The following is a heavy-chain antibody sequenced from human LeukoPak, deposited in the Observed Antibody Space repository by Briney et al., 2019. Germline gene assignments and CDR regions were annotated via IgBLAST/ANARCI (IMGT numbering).Heavy chain of an antibody. J-gene: IGHJ5*02. CDR1: GGSVSSYY. D-gene: IGHD3-10*01. V-gene: IGHV4-4*07. CDR2: IYTSGST. Sequence: SETLSLTCTVSGGSVSSYYWSWIRQPAGKGLEWIGRIYTSGSTIYNPSLKSRVTMSVDTSKNQFSLKLSSVTAADTAVYYCAREEDYYGSGSYCLLDPWGQGTLVTVSS. CDR3: AREEDYYGSGSYCLLDP.